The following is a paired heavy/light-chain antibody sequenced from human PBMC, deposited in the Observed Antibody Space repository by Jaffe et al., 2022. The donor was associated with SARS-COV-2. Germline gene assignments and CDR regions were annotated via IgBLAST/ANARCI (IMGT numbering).Heavy chain of an antibody. J-gene: IGHJ4*02. CDR2: IGATGDA. Sequence: EVQLVESGGGLVQPGGSLRLSCAASGFTFSSFDMHWVRQGTGKGLEWVSGIGATGDAFYPGSVKGRFTISRESAKNSLSLQMNSLRAGDTAVYYCARGILTSDGYYYLDHWGQGTLVTVSS. D-gene: IGHD3-22*01. CDR1: GFTFSSFD. CDR3: ARGILTSDGYYYLDH. V-gene: IGHV3-13*01.
Light chain of an antibody. CDR1: QSISIY. V-gene: IGKV1-39*01. CDR3: QQSYSTSQLT. Sequence: DIQMTQSPSSLSASIRDRVTITCRASQSISIYLNWYQQKPGKAPKLLIYAASSLQSGVPSRFSGSGSGTDFTLTISSLQPEDFATYYCQQSYSTSQLTFGGGTKVEIK. CDR2: AAS. J-gene: IGKJ4*01.